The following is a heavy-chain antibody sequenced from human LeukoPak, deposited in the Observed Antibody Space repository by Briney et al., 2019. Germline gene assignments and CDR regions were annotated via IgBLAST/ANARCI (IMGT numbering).Heavy chain of an antibody. CDR3: ARRASVGDPNYYYYYYMDV. Sequence: PSETLSLTCAVSGGSISSGGYSWSWIRQPPGKGLEWIGYIYYSGSTYYNPSLKSRVTISVDTSKNQFSLKVSSVTAADTAVYYCARRASVGDPNYYYYYYMDVWGKGTTVTVSS. CDR2: IYYSGST. J-gene: IGHJ6*03. D-gene: IGHD2-21*02. V-gene: IGHV4-30-4*07. CDR1: GGSISSGGYS.